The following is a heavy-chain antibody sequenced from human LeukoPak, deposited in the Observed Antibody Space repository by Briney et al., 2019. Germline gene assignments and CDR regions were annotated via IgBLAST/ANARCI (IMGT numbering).Heavy chain of an antibody. CDR3: AKAPVTTCRGAFCYPFDY. CDR1: GFTFSDYY. V-gene: IGHV3-11*01. Sequence: GGSLRLSCAASGFTFSDYYMSWIRQAPGKGLEWVSYISSTSNVIYYADSVKGRFTISRDNAKNSLYLQMNRLRPEDAAVYYCAKAPVTTCRGAFCYPFDYWGLGTLVTVSS. D-gene: IGHD2-15*01. CDR2: ISSTSNVI. J-gene: IGHJ4*02.